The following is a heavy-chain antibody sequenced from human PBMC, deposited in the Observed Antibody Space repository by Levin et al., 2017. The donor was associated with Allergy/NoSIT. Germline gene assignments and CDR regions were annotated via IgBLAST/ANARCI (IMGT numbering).Heavy chain of an antibody. J-gene: IGHJ4*02. CDR2: ISSSSSTI. CDR1: GFTFSSYS. V-gene: IGHV3-48*02. D-gene: IGHD3-10*01. Sequence: GGSLRLSCAASGFTFSSYSMTWVRQAPGKGLEWISYISSSSSTIYYANSVRGRFTISRDNAKNSLYLQMNSLRDDDTAVYYCARPTLELVLSYYGSGSYDSWGRGTLVTVSS. CDR3: ARPTLELVLSYYGSGSYDS.